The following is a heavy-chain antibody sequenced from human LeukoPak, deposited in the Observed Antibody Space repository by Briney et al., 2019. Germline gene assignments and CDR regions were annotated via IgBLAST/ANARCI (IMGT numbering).Heavy chain of an antibody. J-gene: IGHJ5*02. CDR2: IYTSGST. D-gene: IGHD3-22*01. CDR1: GGSISSYY. Sequence: SETLSLTCTVSGGSISSYYWSWIRQPAGKGLEWIGRIYTSGSTNYNPSLKSRVTMSVDTSKNQFSLKLSSVTAADTAVYYCARDRWDSSGYYYSWFDPWGQGTLVTVSS. V-gene: IGHV4-4*07. CDR3: ARDRWDSSGYYYSWFDP.